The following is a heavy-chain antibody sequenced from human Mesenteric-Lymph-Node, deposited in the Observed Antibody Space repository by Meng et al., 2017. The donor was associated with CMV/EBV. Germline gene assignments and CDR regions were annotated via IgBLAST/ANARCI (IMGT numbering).Heavy chain of an antibody. V-gene: IGHV2-5*02. CDR2: IYWDDDK. J-gene: IGHJ4*02. D-gene: IGHD6-13*01. CDR1: GFSLSTSGVG. CDR3: AHSAGIAAAGPFYFDS. Sequence: QSTLKESGPTLGKPTQTLTLTCTFSGFSLSTSGVGVGWIRQPPGKALEWLALIYWDDDKRYSPSLKSRLTITKDTSKNQVVLTMTNMDPVDTATYYCAHSAGIAAAGPFYFDSWGQGTLVTVSS.